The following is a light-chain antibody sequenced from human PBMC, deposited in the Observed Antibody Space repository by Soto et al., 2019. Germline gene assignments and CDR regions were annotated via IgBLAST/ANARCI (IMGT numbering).Light chain of an antibody. Sequence: DIQMTQSPSSLSVSVGDRVTITCRASQTITNYLNWYQQKPGKAPKLLVYAASSLQSGVPSRFSGSESGTDFTLTISSLQPEDFATYYCQQSNSFPYTFGQGTKLEIK. CDR1: QTITNY. J-gene: IGKJ2*01. CDR3: QQSNSFPYT. CDR2: AAS. V-gene: IGKV1-39*01.